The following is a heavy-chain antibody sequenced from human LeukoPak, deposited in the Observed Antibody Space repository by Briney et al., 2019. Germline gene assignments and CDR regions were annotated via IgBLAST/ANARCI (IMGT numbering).Heavy chain of an antibody. D-gene: IGHD5-18*01. CDR3: TREWIQLWPDGSNAFGI. J-gene: IGHJ3*02. V-gene: IGHV3-49*04. CDR2: IRSKAYGGTT. CDR1: GFTFGDYA. Sequence: GGSLRLSCTASGFTFGDYAMSWVRQAPGKGLEWVGFIRSKAYGGTTEYAASVKGRFTISRDDSKSIAYLQMNSLKTEDTAVYYCTREWIQLWPDGSNAFGIWGQGTMVTVSS.